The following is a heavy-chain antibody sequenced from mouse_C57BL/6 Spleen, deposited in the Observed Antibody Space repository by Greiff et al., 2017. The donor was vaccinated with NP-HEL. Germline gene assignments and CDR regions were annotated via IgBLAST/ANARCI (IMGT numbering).Heavy chain of an antibody. D-gene: IGHD2-3*01. CDR2: IYPGSGST. Sequence: QVQLQQSGAELVKPGASVKMSCKASGYTFTSYWITWVKQRPGQGLEWIGDIYPGSGSTNYNEKFKSKATLTVDTSSSTAYMQLSSLTSEDSAVYYCARSDGYYLPYYAMDYWGQGTSVTVSS. CDR1: GYTFTSYW. V-gene: IGHV1-55*01. J-gene: IGHJ4*01. CDR3: ARSDGYYLPYYAMDY.